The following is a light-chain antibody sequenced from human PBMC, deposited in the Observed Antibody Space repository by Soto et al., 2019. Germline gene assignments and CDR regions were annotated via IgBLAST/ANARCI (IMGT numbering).Light chain of an antibody. CDR3: QSYDSSLSAYV. Sequence: VLTQPPSVSGAPGQRVTISCTGSSSNIGAGYDVHWYQQLPGTAPKLLIFRNNNRPSGVPDRFSGSKSGTSASLAITGLQAEDEADYYCQSYDSSLSAYVFATGTKVTLL. J-gene: IGLJ1*01. CDR2: RNN. V-gene: IGLV1-40*01. CDR1: SSNIGAGYD.